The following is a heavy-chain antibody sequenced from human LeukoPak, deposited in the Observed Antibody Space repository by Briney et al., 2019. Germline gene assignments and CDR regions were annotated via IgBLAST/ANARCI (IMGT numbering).Heavy chain of an antibody. V-gene: IGHV3-74*01. CDR2: IKSDGSST. Sequence: GGSLRLSCAASGFTFSYYWMHWVRQAPGKGLVWVSRIKSDGSSTTYADSVKGRITISRDNAKNTLYLQMNSLRSDDTAVYYCARGASLDLTGISFDYWGQGTLVTVSS. CDR3: ARGASLDLTGISFDY. D-gene: IGHD1-20*01. J-gene: IGHJ4*02. CDR1: GFTFSYYW.